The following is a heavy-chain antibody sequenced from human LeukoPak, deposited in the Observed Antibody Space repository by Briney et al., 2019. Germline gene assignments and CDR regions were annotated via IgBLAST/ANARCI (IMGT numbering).Heavy chain of an antibody. V-gene: IGHV4-31*03. J-gene: IGHJ3*02. D-gene: IGHD3-3*01. CDR2: IYYSGST. CDR3: ATPGRGYDFWRGPDAFDI. CDR1: GGSISSGGYY. Sequence: SETLSLTCTVSGGSISSGGYYWSWIRQPPGKGLEWIGYIYYSGSTYYNPSLKSRVTISVDTSKNQFSLKLSSVTAADTAVYYCATPGRGYDFWRGPDAFDIWGQGTMVTVSS.